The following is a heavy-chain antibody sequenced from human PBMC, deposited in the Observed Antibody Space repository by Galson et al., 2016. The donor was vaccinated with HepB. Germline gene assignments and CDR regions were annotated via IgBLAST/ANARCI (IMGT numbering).Heavy chain of an antibody. CDR3: TRVVSGWSFLGTFDI. D-gene: IGHD6-19*01. V-gene: IGHV3-74*01. J-gene: IGHJ3*02. CDR2: VNSDGSIT. Sequence: SLRLSCAASGFTFSSYWMHWVRQAPGKGLLWVSRVNSDGSITNYADSVKGRFTISRDNAKNTLFLQMNSLRAEDTAVYYCTRVVSGWSFLGTFDIWGQGTMVTVSS. CDR1: GFTFSSYW.